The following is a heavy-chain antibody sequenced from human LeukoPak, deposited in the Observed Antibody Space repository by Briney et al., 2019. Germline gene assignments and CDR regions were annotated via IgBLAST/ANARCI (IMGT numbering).Heavy chain of an antibody. CDR2: IYYSGST. CDR1: GGSISSYY. Sequence: SETLSLTCTVSGGSISSYYWSWIRQPPGKGLEWIGYIYYSGSTNYNPSLKSRVTISVDTSKNQFSLKLSSVTAADTAVYYCAREVGVDGYNYFDYWGQGTLVTVSS. V-gene: IGHV4-59*01. CDR3: AREVGVDGYNYFDY. D-gene: IGHD5-24*01. J-gene: IGHJ4*02.